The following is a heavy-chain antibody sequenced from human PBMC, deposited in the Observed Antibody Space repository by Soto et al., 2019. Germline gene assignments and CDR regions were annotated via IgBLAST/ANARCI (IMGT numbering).Heavy chain of an antibody. J-gene: IGHJ6*03. CDR1: GGSISSSNYY. CDR2: IYYSGST. D-gene: IGHD3-3*01. Sequence: SETLSLTCTVSGGSISSSNYYWGWIRQPPGKGLEWIGSIYYSGSTYYNPSLKSRVTISVDTSKNQFSLKLSSVTAADTAVYYCARHSASSWSYYYYMDVWGKGTTVTVSS. CDR3: ARHSASSWSYYYYMDV. V-gene: IGHV4-39*01.